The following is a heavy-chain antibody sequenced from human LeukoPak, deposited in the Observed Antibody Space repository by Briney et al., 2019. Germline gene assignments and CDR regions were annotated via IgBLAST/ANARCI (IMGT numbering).Heavy chain of an antibody. CDR3: ARGPDSGSYPRD. Sequence: GGSLRLSCAASGFTFSSYSMNWVRQAPGKGLEWVSSISSSSSYIYYADSVKGRFTISRDNAKNSLYLQMNSLRAEGTAVYYCARGPDSGSYPRDWGQGTLVTVSS. CDR2: ISSSSSYI. J-gene: IGHJ4*02. CDR1: GFTFSSYS. V-gene: IGHV3-21*01. D-gene: IGHD1-26*01.